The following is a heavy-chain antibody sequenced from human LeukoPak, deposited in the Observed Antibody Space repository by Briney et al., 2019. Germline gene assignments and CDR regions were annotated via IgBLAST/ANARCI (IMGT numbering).Heavy chain of an antibody. CDR2: INTDGSST. CDR3: AKEGFHP. CDR1: GFTFSSYW. J-gene: IGHJ5*02. V-gene: IGHV3-74*01. Sequence: GGSLRLSCAASGFTFSSYWMHWVRQAPGKGLVWVSRINTDGSSTSYADSVKGRITISREDSKNTLYLQMNSLRVEDTAVYYCAKEGFHPWGQGTLVTVSS.